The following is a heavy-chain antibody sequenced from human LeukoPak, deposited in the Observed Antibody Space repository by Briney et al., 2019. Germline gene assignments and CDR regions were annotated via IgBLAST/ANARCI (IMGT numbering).Heavy chain of an antibody. CDR1: GGTFSSYA. CDR3: ARDAEGYYYDSSGYYTN. D-gene: IGHD3-22*01. J-gene: IGHJ4*02. V-gene: IGHV1-18*01. CDR2: ISAYNGNT. Sequence: ASVKVSCKASGGTFSSYAISWVRQAPGQGLEWMGWISAYNGNTNYAQKLQGRVTMTTDTSTSTAYMELRSLRSDDTAVYYCARDAEGYYYDSSGYYTNWGQGTLVTVSS.